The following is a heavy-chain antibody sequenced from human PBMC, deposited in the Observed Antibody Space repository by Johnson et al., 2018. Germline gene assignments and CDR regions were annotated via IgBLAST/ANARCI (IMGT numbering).Heavy chain of an antibody. D-gene: IGHD7-27*01. Sequence: QVQLQESGPGLVKXSETXSLXCTVSGGSISSYYWSWIRQPPGKGLEWIGYIYYSGSTNYNPSLNRRVTISVDTSKTQFPLKLSSVTAADTAVYYCARHGEKYFQHWGQGTLVTVSS. CDR2: IYYSGST. V-gene: IGHV4-59*01. CDR1: GGSISSYY. CDR3: ARHGEKYFQH. J-gene: IGHJ1*01.